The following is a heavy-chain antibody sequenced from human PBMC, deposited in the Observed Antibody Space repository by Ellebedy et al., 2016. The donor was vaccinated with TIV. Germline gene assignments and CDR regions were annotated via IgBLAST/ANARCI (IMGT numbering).Heavy chain of an antibody. D-gene: IGHD3-16*01. Sequence: MPSETLSLTCTVSGGSVSNSDYYWNWIRQPPGKGLEWIGSIYYSGSAYYNPSLKSRVTVSVDTPKNQFSLNLSSVTAADTAVYFCARGDPSTPIDPWGQGILVTVSS. V-gene: IGHV4-39*07. CDR2: IYYSGSA. J-gene: IGHJ5*02. CDR3: ARGDPSTPIDP. CDR1: GGSVSNSDYY.